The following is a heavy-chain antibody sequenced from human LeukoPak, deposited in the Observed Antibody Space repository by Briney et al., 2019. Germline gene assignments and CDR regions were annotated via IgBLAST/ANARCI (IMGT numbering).Heavy chain of an antibody. CDR3: ARDDSTGYYGRWLDP. CDR1: GYTFTGDY. Sequence: ASVKVSCKASGYTFTGDYMHWVRQAPGQGLEWMGWINPNSGGTNYAEKFQGKVTMTRDTSISTAYMELSRLKSDDTAVYYCARDDSTGYYGRWLDPWGQGTLVTVSS. V-gene: IGHV1-2*02. CDR2: INPNSGGT. D-gene: IGHD3-22*01. J-gene: IGHJ5*02.